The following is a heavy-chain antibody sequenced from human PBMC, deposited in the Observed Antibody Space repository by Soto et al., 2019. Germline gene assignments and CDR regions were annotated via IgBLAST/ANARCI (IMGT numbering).Heavy chain of an antibody. CDR2: INHSGST. D-gene: IGHD3-16*02. V-gene: IGHV4-34*01. Sequence: SETLSLTCAVYGGSFSGYYWSWIRQPPGKGLEWIGEINHSGSTNYNPSLKSRVTISVDTSKNQFSLQLNSVTPDDTAVYYCAIGAFIVSPCTGFDYRAQGTPVTVSS. CDR1: GGSFSGYY. J-gene: IGHJ4*02. CDR3: AIGAFIVSPCTGFDY.